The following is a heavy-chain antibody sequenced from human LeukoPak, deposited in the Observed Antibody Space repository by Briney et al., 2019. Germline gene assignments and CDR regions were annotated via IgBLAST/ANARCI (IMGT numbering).Heavy chain of an antibody. CDR1: GFTFDDYA. CDR2: ISWNSGSI. Sequence: GGSLRLSCAASGFTFDDYAMHWVRQAPGRGLEWVSGISWNSGSIGYADSVKGRFTISRDNAKNSLYLQMNSLRAEDTALYYCAKVLSSSWDSHYYYGMDVWGQGTTVTVSS. CDR3: AKVLSSSWDSHYYYGMDV. V-gene: IGHV3-9*01. J-gene: IGHJ6*02. D-gene: IGHD6-13*01.